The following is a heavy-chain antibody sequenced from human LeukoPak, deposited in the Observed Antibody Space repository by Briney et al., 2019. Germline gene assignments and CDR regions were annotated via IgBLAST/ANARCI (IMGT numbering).Heavy chain of an antibody. CDR2: MYYSGNT. CDR3: ARAGGFTILRGAVNNWFDP. J-gene: IGHJ5*02. D-gene: IGHD3-10*01. Sequence: SETLSLTCTVSGDSISSRSSYWGWIRQPPGKGLEWIGSMYYSGNTYYNPSLKSRVTISVDTSKNQFSLKLSSVTAADTAVYYCARAGGFTILRGAVNNWFDPWGQGTLVTVSS. V-gene: IGHV4-39*07. CDR1: GDSISSRSSY.